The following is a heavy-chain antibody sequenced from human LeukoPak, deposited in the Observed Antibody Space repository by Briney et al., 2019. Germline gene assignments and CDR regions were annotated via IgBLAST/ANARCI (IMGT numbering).Heavy chain of an antibody. CDR3: ARDPYYYDSSGDDY. CDR2: ISSNGGST. CDR1: GFTFSSYA. D-gene: IGHD3-22*01. Sequence: GGSLRLSCAASGFTFSSYAMHWVRQAPGKGLEYVSAISSNGGSTYYANSVKGRFTISRDNSKNTLYLQMGSLRAEDTAVYYCARDPYYYDSSGDDYWGQGTLVTVSS. V-gene: IGHV3-64*01. J-gene: IGHJ4*02.